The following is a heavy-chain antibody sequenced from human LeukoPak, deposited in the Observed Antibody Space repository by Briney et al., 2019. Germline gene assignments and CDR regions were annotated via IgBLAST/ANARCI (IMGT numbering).Heavy chain of an antibody. J-gene: IGHJ4*02. CDR2: INGSGNST. D-gene: IGHD4-17*01. Sequence: GGSLRLSCAASGFTFTNYAMRWVRQAPGKGLEWVSAINGSGNSTYYRNSVKGRFTISRDNSKNTLYLQMNRLRGEDTAVYYCAKDRQAYKYGDYGFDYWGQGTLVTVSS. CDR1: GFTFTNYA. V-gene: IGHV3-23*01. CDR3: AKDRQAYKYGDYGFDY.